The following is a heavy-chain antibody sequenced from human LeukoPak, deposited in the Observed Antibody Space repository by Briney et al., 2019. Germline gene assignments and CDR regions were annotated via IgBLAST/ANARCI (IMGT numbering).Heavy chain of an antibody. V-gene: IGHV4-4*02. CDR3: ATSRKMYSSSWYGY. Sequence: PSETLSLTCAVSGGSISSNNWWGWVRPPPGKGLDWIGEIYHSGSPNYNPSLKSRVTISVDKSRNQFSLKLSPVTAADTAVYYCATSRKMYSSSWYGYWGQGTLVTVSS. D-gene: IGHD6-13*01. CDR1: GGSISSNNW. J-gene: IGHJ4*02. CDR2: IYHSGSP.